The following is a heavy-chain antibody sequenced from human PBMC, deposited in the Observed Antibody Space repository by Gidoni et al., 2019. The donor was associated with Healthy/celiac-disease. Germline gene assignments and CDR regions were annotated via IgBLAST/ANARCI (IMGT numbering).Heavy chain of an antibody. Sequence: EVQLVQSGAEVKKPGESLKISGKGSGYSFTSSWIGWVRQMPGKGLEWMGIIYPGDSDTRYSPSFQGQVTISADKSISTAYLQWSSLKASDTAMYYCARHAGGYCTGGVCPRHLLWFRELPELDYWGQGTLVTVSS. CDR2: IYPGDSDT. CDR3: ARHAGGYCTGGVCPRHLLWFRELPELDY. J-gene: IGHJ4*02. CDR1: GYSFTSSW. V-gene: IGHV5-51*01. D-gene: IGHD2-8*02.